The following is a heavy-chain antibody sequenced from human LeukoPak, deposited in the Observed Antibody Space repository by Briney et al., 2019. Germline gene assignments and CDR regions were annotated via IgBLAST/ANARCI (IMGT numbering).Heavy chain of an antibody. CDR1: GFTLSSYS. CDR3: ARDRFHGSGSYYSVYYFDY. CDR2: ISSSSSYI. J-gene: IGHJ4*02. D-gene: IGHD3-10*01. V-gene: IGHV3-21*01. Sequence: PGGSLRLSCAASGFTLSSYSMNWVRQAPGKGLEWVSSISSSSSYIYYADSVKGRFTISRDNAKNSLYLQMNSLRAEDTAVYYCARDRFHGSGSYYSVYYFDYWGQGTLVTVSS.